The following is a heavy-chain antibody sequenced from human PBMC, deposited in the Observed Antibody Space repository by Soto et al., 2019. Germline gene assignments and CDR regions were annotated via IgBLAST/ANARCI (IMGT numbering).Heavy chain of an antibody. J-gene: IGHJ3*02. V-gene: IGHV1-3*01. CDR3: ARGNSGAFDI. CDR1: GYTLTTYS. Sequence: QGQLVQSGAEVKKPGASVKVSCKASGYTLTTYSMHWVRQAPGQRLEWMGWMNPLNGDTKYSQRFQGRLTISRDTTASTAYMELSSLRSEDTAIYYCARGNSGAFDIWGQGTMVTVSS. D-gene: IGHD6-19*01. CDR2: MNPLNGDT.